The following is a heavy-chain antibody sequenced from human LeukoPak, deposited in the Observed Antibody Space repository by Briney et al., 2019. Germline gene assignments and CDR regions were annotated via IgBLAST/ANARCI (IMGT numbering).Heavy chain of an antibody. Sequence: PGGSLRLFCAASGFTFSNFDMYWVRQGPGRGLEWVSTIGVGGETHYPDSMRGRFTISRDNTKSSLYLQIDGLRVGDTAVYYCAREHCDGGNCYGWRYLDVWGKGTTVIVS. D-gene: IGHD2-15*01. V-gene: IGHV3-13*04. CDR3: AREHCDGGNCYGWRYLDV. CDR1: GFTFSNFD. J-gene: IGHJ6*03. CDR2: IGVGGET.